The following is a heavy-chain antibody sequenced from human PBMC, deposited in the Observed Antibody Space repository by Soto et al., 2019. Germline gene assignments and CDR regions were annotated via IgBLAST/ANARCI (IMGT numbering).Heavy chain of an antibody. D-gene: IGHD6-19*01. CDR2: IYDSGST. V-gene: IGHV4-4*02. J-gene: IGHJ5*02. Sequence: QVQLQESGPGLVKPSGTLSLTCAVSGGSISSSNWWSWVRQPPGKGLEWIGEIYDSGSTNYNPSLKGGGTIAGDRSKNQFSLKLSSVTAADTAVYYCALEEYSSDSYVWFDPWGQGTLVTVSS. CDR1: GGSISSSNW. CDR3: ALEEYSSDSYVWFDP.